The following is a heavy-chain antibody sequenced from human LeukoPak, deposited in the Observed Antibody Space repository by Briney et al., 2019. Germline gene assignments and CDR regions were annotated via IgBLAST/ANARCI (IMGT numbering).Heavy chain of an antibody. J-gene: IGHJ6*03. CDR1: GFTFSNYG. CDR3: AKSVIPTAYRGTYYMDV. CDR2: IRHDGSKI. V-gene: IGHV3-30*02. D-gene: IGHD2-2*01. Sequence: GGSLRLSCEASGFTFSNYGMHWVRQAPGKGLEWAAFIRHDGSKIYYADSVKGRFTTSRDSSKSTLYLQTNSLRAEDTAVYYCAKSVIPTAYRGTYYMDVWGKGTTVIVSS.